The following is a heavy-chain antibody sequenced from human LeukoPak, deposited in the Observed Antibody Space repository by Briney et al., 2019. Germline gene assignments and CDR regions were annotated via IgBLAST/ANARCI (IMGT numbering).Heavy chain of an antibody. V-gene: IGHV4-59*01. J-gene: IGHJ4*02. CDR2: IYYSGST. CDR1: GGSISSYY. D-gene: IGHD5-18*01. Sequence: PSETLSLTCTVSGGSISSYYWNWIRQPPGKGLEWIGHIYYSGSTNYNPSLKSRVTISVDTSKNQFSLKLSSVTAADTAVYYCARDLGYSYGYEWGQGTLVTVSS. CDR3: ARDLGYSYGYE.